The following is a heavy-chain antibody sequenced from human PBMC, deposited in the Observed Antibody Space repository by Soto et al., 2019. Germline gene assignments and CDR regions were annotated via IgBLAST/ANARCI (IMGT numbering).Heavy chain of an antibody. V-gene: IGHV3-21*01. Sequence: EVQLVESGGGLVKPGGSLRLSCTASGFTFSSNSMNWVRQAPGKGLEWVSSISSTSSYSYYAHSVKGRFTISRDNAKNSLYLQMYRLRSEDTALYYCATEGYSSDWYPDYCGQGTLLTVTS. CDR2: ISSTSSYS. CDR3: ATEGYSSDWYPDY. CDR1: GFTFSSNS. D-gene: IGHD6-19*01. J-gene: IGHJ4*02.